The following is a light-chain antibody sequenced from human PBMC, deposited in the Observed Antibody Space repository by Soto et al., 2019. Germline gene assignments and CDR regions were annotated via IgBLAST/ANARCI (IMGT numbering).Light chain of an antibody. CDR3: QKYNTGPLT. CDR2: AAS. CDR1: QGIGVY. Sequence: DIQMTQSPSSLSASLGDRVTITCRASQGIGVYLAWFQQKPGKVPKLLIYAASTLQSGVPSRFSGSGSGTDFTLTITSLQPEDGATYYCQKYNTGPLTFGGGTKVEIK. J-gene: IGKJ4*01. V-gene: IGKV1-27*01.